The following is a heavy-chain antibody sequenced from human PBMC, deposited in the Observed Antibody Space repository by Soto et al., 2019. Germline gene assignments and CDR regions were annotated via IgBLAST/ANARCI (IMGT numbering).Heavy chain of an antibody. J-gene: IGHJ4*02. CDR3: ARSAFCGGDCYSHGDGYYFDY. CDR2: ISSTGSTI. Sequence: GSLRLSCAASGFTFSSFEMNWVRQAPGKGLEWVSYISSTGSTIYYADSVKGRFTISRDNAKNSLYLQMNSLRAEDTAVYYCARSAFCGGDCYSHGDGYYFDYWGQGNLVTVSS. D-gene: IGHD2-21*02. V-gene: IGHV3-48*03. CDR1: GFTFSSFE.